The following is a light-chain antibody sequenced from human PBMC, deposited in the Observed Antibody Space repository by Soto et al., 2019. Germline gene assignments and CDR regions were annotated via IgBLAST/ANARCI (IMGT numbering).Light chain of an antibody. CDR1: SSDVGGYNY. CDR2: DVT. CDR3: SSYTSSSTPYV. Sequence: QXVLTQPASVXGSPGQSITISCTGTSSDVGGYNYVSWYQQHPVKAPKLMIYDVTNRPSGVSDRFSGSKSGNTASLTISGLQAEDEADYYCSSYTSSSTPYVLGTGTKVTVL. J-gene: IGLJ1*01. V-gene: IGLV2-14*01.